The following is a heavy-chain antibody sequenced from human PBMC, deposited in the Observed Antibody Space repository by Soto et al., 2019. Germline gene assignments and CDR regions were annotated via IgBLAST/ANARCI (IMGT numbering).Heavy chain of an antibody. CDR2: INAGNGNT. J-gene: IGHJ3*02. V-gene: IGHV1-3*01. CDR1: GYTFRSYC. Sequence: GASVKVSCKASGYTFRSYCMHWVRHAPGQRLEWMGWINAGNGNTKYSQKFQGTVTITRDTSASTAYMELSSLRSEDTAVYYCARSDQEYYDSSGYYYWSLDAFDIWGQGTMVTVSS. CDR3: ARSDQEYYDSSGYYYWSLDAFDI. D-gene: IGHD3-22*01.